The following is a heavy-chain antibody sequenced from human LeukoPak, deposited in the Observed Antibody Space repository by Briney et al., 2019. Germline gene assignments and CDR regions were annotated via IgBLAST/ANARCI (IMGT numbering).Heavy chain of an antibody. J-gene: IGHJ5*02. CDR3: ASLDRSEIP. CDR1: GFSFDKFG. Sequence: PGGSLRLSCVASGFSFDKFGMHWVRQAPGKGLEYVSSVSADESGKYYTKPVRGRFSISRDNSKNTMYLQLGNLRPDDMGIYYCASLDRSEIPWGPGTLVTVSS. D-gene: IGHD1-26*01. CDR2: VSADESGK. V-gene: IGHV3-64*01.